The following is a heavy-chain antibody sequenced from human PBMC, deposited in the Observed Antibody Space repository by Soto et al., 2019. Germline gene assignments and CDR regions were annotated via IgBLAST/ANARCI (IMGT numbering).Heavy chain of an antibody. CDR1: GFTFSSFD. V-gene: IGHV3-48*03. CDR3: SREIIRSFYVLAS. CDR2: ISRSGTTI. Sequence: PGGSLRLSCAASGFTFSSFDMNWVRQAPGKGLEWISYISRSGTTISYAGSVKGRFTISRDNSQNSLYLQMNSLRAEDTATYYCSREIIRSFYVLASWGQRIPVTVS. D-gene: IGHD3-10*02. J-gene: IGHJ5*01.